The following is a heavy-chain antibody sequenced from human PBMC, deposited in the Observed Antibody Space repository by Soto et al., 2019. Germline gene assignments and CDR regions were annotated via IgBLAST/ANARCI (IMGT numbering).Heavy chain of an antibody. Sequence: EVQLLESGGGLVQPGGSLRLPCAASGFTFSSYAMSWVRQAPGKGLEWVSAISGSGGSTYYADSVKGRFTISRDNSKNTLYPQMNSLRAEDTAVYYCAKDSGSYYVASLDYWGQGTLVTVSS. D-gene: IGHD1-26*01. CDR1: GFTFSSYA. V-gene: IGHV3-23*01. CDR3: AKDSGSYYVASLDY. J-gene: IGHJ4*02. CDR2: ISGSGGST.